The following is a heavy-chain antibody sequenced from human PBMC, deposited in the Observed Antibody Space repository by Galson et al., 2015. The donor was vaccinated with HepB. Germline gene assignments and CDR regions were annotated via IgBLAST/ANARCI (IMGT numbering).Heavy chain of an antibody. J-gene: IGHJ3*02. CDR1: GYTFTSYA. D-gene: IGHD3-22*01. V-gene: IGHV1-3*01. CDR3: ARFDAYYYDSSGNDAFDI. Sequence: SVKVSCKASGYTFTSYAMHWVRQAPGQRLEWMGWINAGNGNTKYSQKFQGRVTTTRDTSASTAYMELSSLRSEDTAVYYCARFDAYYYDSSGNDAFDIWGQGTMVTVSS. CDR2: INAGNGNT.